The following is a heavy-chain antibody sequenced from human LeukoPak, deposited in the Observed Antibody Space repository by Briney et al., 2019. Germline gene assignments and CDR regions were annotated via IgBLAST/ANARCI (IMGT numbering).Heavy chain of an antibody. J-gene: IGHJ4*02. V-gene: IGHV3-33*01. CDR1: GFTFSSYG. D-gene: IGHD1-26*01. CDR2: IWYDGSNN. Sequence: RGSLRLSCAAPGFTFSSYGMHWVRQAPGKGLEWVEVIWYDGSNNYYAVSVKGRITISRDNSKNRLDLHMNSLRAEDTDVCYCARAPTSYYYFDYWGQGTLVTVSS. CDR3: ARAPTSYYYFDY.